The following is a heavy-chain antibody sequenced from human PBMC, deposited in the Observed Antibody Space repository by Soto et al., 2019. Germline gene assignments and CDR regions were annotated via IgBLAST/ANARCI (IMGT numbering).Heavy chain of an antibody. D-gene: IGHD2-15*01. Sequence: GGSLRLSCAASGFTFSNYAMRWVRQAPGRGLECVAGISGNSAGTYYADSVKGRFTISRDNSKNTLYLQMNSLRDEDTAIYYCVKDQAGGGLFDKWGQGTLVTVSS. J-gene: IGHJ4*02. CDR3: VKDQAGGGLFDK. CDR1: GFTFSNYA. CDR2: ISGNSAGT. V-gene: IGHV3-23*01.